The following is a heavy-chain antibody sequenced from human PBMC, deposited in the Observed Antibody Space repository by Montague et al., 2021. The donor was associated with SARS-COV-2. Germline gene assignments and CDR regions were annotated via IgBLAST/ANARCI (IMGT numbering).Heavy chain of an antibody. CDR3: ARGRQHFNMIVVVMTGGEYYFGY. D-gene: IGHD3-22*01. J-gene: IGHJ4*02. V-gene: IGHV4-34*01. CDR2: INHRGTS. CDR1: GGSFSDYY. Sequence: SETLSLTCAVYGGSFSDYYWGWIRQPPGKGLEWIGEINHRGTSKYNPSLKSRVSISLDTSKNQSSLYLSSVTAADTAVYYCARGRQHFNMIVVVMTGGEYYFGYWGQGTLVTVSS.